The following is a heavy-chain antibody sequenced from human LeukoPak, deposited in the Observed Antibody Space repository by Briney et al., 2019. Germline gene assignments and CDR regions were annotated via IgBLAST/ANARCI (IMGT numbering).Heavy chain of an antibody. Sequence: SQTLSLTCTVSGGSISSGSYYWNWIRQPAGKGLEWIGRFYNSGRTNFNPSLKSRVTISADTSKNQFSLKVRSVTAADTALYYCARRDLKSDWFDPWGQGTLVTVSS. J-gene: IGHJ5*02. CDR1: GGSISSGSYY. D-gene: IGHD3-3*01. V-gene: IGHV4-61*02. CDR3: ARRDLKSDWFDP. CDR2: FYNSGRT.